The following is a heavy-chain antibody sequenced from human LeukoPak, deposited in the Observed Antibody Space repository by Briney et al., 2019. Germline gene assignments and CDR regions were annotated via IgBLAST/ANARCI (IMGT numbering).Heavy chain of an antibody. J-gene: IGHJ3*02. CDR1: GYTFTSYG. Sequence: LVKVSCKASGYTFTSYGISWVRQAPGQGLEWMGRIIPILGIANYAQKFQGRVTITADKSTSTAYMELSSLRSEDTAVYYCARGSPYYYDSSGYSDAFDIWGQGTMVTVSS. CDR3: ARGSPYYYDSSGYSDAFDI. D-gene: IGHD3-22*01. V-gene: IGHV1-69*04. CDR2: IIPILGIA.